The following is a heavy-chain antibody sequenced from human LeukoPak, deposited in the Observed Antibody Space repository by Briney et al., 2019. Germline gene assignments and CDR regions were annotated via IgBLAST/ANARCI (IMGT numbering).Heavy chain of an antibody. CDR2: IHYTGST. D-gene: IGHD3-9*01. CDR1: GGSITSSY. Sequence: SETLSLTCTVSGGSITSSYWSWIRQSPGKGLEWIGYIHYTGSTNYNPSLKSRGTMLIDTSKNQFSLKLSSVTAADTAVYYCARGRYAAGDNWFDPWGQGTLVTVS. J-gene: IGHJ5*02. V-gene: IGHV4-59*01. CDR3: ARGRYAAGDNWFDP.